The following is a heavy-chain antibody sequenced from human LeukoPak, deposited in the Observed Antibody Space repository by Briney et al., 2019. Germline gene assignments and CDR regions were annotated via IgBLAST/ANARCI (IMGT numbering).Heavy chain of an antibody. D-gene: IGHD6-19*01. CDR3: ARGTPSSSGWLYYGMDV. V-gene: IGHV3-30-3*01. J-gene: IGHJ6*02. CDR2: ISYDGSNK. Sequence: GGSQRLSCAASGFTFSSYAMHWVRQAPGKGLEWVAVISYDGSNKYYADSVKGRFTISRDNSKNTLYLQVDSLRAEDTAVYYCARGTPSSSGWLYYGMDVWGQGTTVTVSS. CDR1: GFTFSSYA.